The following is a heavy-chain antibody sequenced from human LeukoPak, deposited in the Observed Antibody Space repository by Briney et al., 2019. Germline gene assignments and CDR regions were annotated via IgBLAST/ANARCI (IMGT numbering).Heavy chain of an antibody. CDR1: GGSISTYY. V-gene: IGHV4-59*01. Sequence: SETLSLTCTVSGGSISTYYWSWTRQPPGRGLEWIGYIYYSGGTNHNPSLQSRVTISVDTSKNQFSLKLNSVTAADTAVYYCARGGVPGGFYGSFDYWGQGTLVSVSS. CDR2: IYYSGGT. CDR3: ARGGVPGGFYGSFDY. D-gene: IGHD3-3*01. J-gene: IGHJ4*02.